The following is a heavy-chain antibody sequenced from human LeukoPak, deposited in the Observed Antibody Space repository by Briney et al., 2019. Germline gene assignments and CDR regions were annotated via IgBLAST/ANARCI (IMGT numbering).Heavy chain of an antibody. CDR1: GGSISSSSYY. J-gene: IGHJ4*02. V-gene: IGHV4-39*07. CDR2: TYYSGST. CDR3: ARDTVGARRGAGELFDY. Sequence: PSETLSLTCTVSGGSISSSSYYWGWIRQPPGKGLEWIGSTYYSGSTYYNPSLKSRVTISVDTSKNQFSLKLSSVTAADTAVYYCARDTVGARRGAGELFDYWGQGTLVTVSS. D-gene: IGHD1-26*01.